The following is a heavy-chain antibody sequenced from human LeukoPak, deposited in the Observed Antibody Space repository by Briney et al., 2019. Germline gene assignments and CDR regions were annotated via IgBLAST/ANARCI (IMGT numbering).Heavy chain of an antibody. CDR2: INTDGSST. V-gene: IGHV3-74*01. CDR1: GFTFSSSW. J-gene: IGHJ4*02. CDR3: ARDGGF. Sequence: QPGGSLKLSCAASGFTFSSSWMNWVRQGPGKGLVWVSRINTDGSSTYYADSVKGRFTISRDNAKNTLFLQMSSLRVEDTAMYYCARDGGFWGQGTLVTVSS.